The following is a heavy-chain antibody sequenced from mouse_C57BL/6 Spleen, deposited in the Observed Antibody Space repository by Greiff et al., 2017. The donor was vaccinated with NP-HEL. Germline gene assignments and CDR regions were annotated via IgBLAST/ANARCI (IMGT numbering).Heavy chain of an antibody. CDR2: ISDGGSYT. J-gene: IGHJ3*01. V-gene: IGHV5-4*01. Sequence: EVKLQESGGGLVKPGGSLKLSCAASGFTFSSYAMSWVRQTPEKRLEWVATISDGGSYTYYPDNVKGRFTISRDNAKNNLYLQMSHLKSEDTAMYYCAREGVWPSFAYWGQGTLVTVSA. CDR1: GFTFSSYA. D-gene: IGHD2-10*02. CDR3: AREGVWPSFAY.